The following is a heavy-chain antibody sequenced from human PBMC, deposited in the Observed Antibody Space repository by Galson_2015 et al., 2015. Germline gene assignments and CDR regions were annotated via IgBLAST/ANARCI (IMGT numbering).Heavy chain of an antibody. J-gene: IGHJ6*02. CDR2: IYPGDSDT. V-gene: IGHV5-51*01. CDR3: ARQAPWFGEPYGMDV. CDR1: GYSFTSYW. D-gene: IGHD3-10*01. Sequence: QSGAEVKKPGESLTISCKGSGYSFTSYWIGWVRQMPGKGLEWMGIIYPGDSDTRYSPSFQGQVTISADKSISTAYLQWSSLKASDTAMYYCARQAPWFGEPYGMDVWGQGTTVTVSS.